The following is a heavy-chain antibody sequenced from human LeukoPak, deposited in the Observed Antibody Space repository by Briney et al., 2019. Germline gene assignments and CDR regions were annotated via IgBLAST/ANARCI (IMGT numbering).Heavy chain of an antibody. V-gene: IGHV4-61*02. J-gene: IGHJ4*02. CDR1: GGSISSGSYY. Sequence: PSETLSLTCTVSGGSISSGSYYWSWIRQPAGKGLEWIGRIHTSGSTNYNPSLKSRVTISVDTSKNQFSLKLSSVTAADTAVYYCARYCSSTSCYRTFDYWGQGTLVTVSS. CDR2: IHTSGST. CDR3: ARYCSSTSCYRTFDY. D-gene: IGHD2-2*01.